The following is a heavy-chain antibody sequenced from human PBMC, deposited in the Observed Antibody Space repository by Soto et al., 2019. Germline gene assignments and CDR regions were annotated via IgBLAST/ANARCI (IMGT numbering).Heavy chain of an antibody. CDR2: INPNSGGT. V-gene: IGHV1-2*04. CDR1: GYTFTGYY. D-gene: IGHD3-10*01. CDR3: ARASMVRGVIITELRAFDI. J-gene: IGHJ3*02. Sequence: ASVKVSCKASGYTFTGYYMHWVRQAPGQGLEWMGWINPNSGGTNYAQKFQGWVTMTRETSISTAYMELSRLRSDDTAVYYCARASMVRGVIITELRAFDIWGQGTLVTVSS.